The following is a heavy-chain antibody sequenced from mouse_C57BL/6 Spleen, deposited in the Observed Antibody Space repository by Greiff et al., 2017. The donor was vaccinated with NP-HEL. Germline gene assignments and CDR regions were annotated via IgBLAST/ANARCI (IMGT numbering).Heavy chain of an antibody. CDR2: IRLKSDNYAT. D-gene: IGHD1-1*01. CDR1: GFTFSNYW. CDR3: TEDYGSSYAMDY. J-gene: IGHJ4*01. V-gene: IGHV6-3*01. Sequence: EVQVVESGGGLVQPGGSMKLSCVASGFTFSNYWMNWVRQSPEKGLEWVAQIRLKSDNYATHYAESVKGRFTISRDDSKSSVYLQMNNLRAEDTGIYYCTEDYGSSYAMDYWGQGTSVTVSS.